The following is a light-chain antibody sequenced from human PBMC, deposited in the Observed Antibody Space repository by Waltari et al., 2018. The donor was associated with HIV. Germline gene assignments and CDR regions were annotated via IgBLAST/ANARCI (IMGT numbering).Light chain of an antibody. Sequence: SYELTQPSSVSVSPGQTARITCSGDVLSKKFARWFQQKPGQAPVLIIYKDNERPSGIPERFSGSSSGTTVTLTISGAQVDDEADYYCYSATENNLVFGGGTNLTVL. CDR3: YSATENNLV. CDR1: VLSKKF. V-gene: IGLV3-27*01. J-gene: IGLJ2*01. CDR2: KDN.